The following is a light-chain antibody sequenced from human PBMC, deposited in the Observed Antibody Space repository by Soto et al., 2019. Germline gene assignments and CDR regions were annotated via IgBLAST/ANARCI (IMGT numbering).Light chain of an antibody. Sequence: DIQLTQSPSSLSASVGDRVTITCRASQTISRLSWYQQKPGKAPRVLVSSTSTLQSGVPSRFSGSGFGTEFTLIISGLQPEDYATYYCQQSSRAPWTFGQGNKVEI. J-gene: IGKJ1*01. CDR2: STS. V-gene: IGKV1-39*01. CDR1: QTISR. CDR3: QQSSRAPWT.